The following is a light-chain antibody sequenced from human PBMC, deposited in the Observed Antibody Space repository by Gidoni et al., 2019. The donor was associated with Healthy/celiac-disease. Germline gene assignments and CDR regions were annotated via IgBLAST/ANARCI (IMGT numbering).Light chain of an antibody. Sequence: EIVMTQSPATLSVSPGERATLSCRASQSVSSNLAWYQQKPGQAPRLLIYGASTRATGNPARFSSSGSGTEFTLTISSLQSEDFAVYYCQQYNNWPLTFGGXTKVEIK. CDR2: GAS. CDR3: QQYNNWPLT. J-gene: IGKJ4*01. CDR1: QSVSSN. V-gene: IGKV3-15*01.